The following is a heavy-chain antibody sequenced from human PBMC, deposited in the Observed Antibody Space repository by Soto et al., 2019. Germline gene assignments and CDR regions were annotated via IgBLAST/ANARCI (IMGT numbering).Heavy chain of an antibody. CDR3: AKGVDRAYYFHMDV. CDR1: GFTFSNYA. J-gene: IGHJ6*02. Sequence: PGGSLRLSCAASGFTFSNYAMSWVRQAPGKALEWVSSISASGDTTYYPDSVKGRFTISRDNSRNTLYLQMNTLRAEDTAVYYCAKGVDRAYYFHMDVWGQGTTVTVYS. CDR2: ISASGDTT. V-gene: IGHV3-23*01.